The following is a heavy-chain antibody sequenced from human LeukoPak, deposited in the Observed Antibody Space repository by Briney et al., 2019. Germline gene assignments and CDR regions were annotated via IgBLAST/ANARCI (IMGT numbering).Heavy chain of an antibody. Sequence: SETLSLTCAVYGGPFSGYYWSWIRQPPGKGREGFGEINHSGSTNYNPSLKSRVTISVDTSNNQFSLKLSSVTAADTAVYYCARHGGGSYYSLYYYYMDVWGKGTTVTISS. CDR2: INHSGST. CDR3: ARHGGGSYYSLYYYYMDV. V-gene: IGHV4-34*01. J-gene: IGHJ6*03. D-gene: IGHD1-26*01. CDR1: GGPFSGYY.